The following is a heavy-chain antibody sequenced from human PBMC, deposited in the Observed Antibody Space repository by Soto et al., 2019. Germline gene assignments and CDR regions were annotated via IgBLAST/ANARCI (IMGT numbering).Heavy chain of an antibody. J-gene: IGHJ4*02. V-gene: IGHV3-48*01. D-gene: IGHD2-15*01. Sequence: EVQLVESGGGLVLPGGSLRLSCAASEVTFSSYSMSWVRQAPGKGLEWVSYISSSSSTIYYADSVKGRFTISRDNAKNSLYLQMNSLRVEDTAVYYCAREMAALNYFDYWGQGTLVTVSS. CDR1: EVTFSSYS. CDR2: ISSSSSTI. CDR3: AREMAALNYFDY.